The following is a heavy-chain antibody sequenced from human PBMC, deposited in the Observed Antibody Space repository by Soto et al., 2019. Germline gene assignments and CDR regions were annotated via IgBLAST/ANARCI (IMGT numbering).Heavy chain of an antibody. CDR1: GFTFKTNA. Sequence: QVQLVESGGGGVQPGTSLRLSCAASGFTFKTNAMHWFRQAPGKGLEWMAVIAYDGNEKFYADSVKGRFTISRDNSKNALYLQINTLRNEDTAVYYCGKDVGDYVPYYYGVDVWGQGTTVTVSS. V-gene: IGHV3-30*18. D-gene: IGHD1-26*01. CDR3: GKDVGDYVPYYYGVDV. CDR2: IAYDGNEK. J-gene: IGHJ6*02.